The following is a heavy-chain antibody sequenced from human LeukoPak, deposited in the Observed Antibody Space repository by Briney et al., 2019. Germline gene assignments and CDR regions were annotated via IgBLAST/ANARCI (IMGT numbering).Heavy chain of an antibody. Sequence: ASVKVSCKASGYTFTSYYMHWVRQAPGQGLEWMGIINPSGGSTSYAQKFQGRVTITRDTSTSTVYMELSSLRSEDMAVYYCARGYCGGDCYLLAYYYYGMDVWGQGTTVTVSS. V-gene: IGHV1-46*01. CDR1: GYTFTSYY. D-gene: IGHD2-21*02. CDR3: ARGYCGGDCYLLAYYYYGMDV. J-gene: IGHJ6*02. CDR2: INPSGGST.